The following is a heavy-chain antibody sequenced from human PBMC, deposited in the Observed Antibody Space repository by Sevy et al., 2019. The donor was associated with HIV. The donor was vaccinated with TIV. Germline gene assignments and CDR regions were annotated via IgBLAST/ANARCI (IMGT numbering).Heavy chain of an antibody. CDR3: ARGGVLGYCSGGSCYSFYWFDP. Sequence: SETLSLTCAVYGGSFSGYYWSWIRQPPGKGLEWIGEINHSGSTNYNPPLKSRVTISVDTSKNQFSLKLSSVTAADTAVYYCARGGVLGYCSGGSCYSFYWFDPWGQGTLVTVSS. J-gene: IGHJ5*02. CDR2: INHSGST. D-gene: IGHD2-15*01. CDR1: GGSFSGYY. V-gene: IGHV4-34*01.